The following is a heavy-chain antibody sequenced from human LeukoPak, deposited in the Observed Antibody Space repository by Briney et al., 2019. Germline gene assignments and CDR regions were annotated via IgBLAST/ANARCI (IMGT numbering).Heavy chain of an antibody. CDR2: IYYSGST. CDR3: ARHRGSSGFYGMDV. D-gene: IGHD6-19*01. CDR1: GGSISSSSYY. V-gene: IGHV4-39*01. J-gene: IGHJ6*02. Sequence: SETLSLTCTVSGGSISSSSYYWGWIRQPPGKGLEWIGSIYYSGSTYYNSSLKSRVTISVDTSKNQFSLKLSSVAAADTAVYYCARHRGSSGFYGMDVWGQGTTVTVSS.